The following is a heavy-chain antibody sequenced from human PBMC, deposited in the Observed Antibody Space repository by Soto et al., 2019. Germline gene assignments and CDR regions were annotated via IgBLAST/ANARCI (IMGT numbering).Heavy chain of an antibody. CDR2: IYYSGST. CDR1: GGSISNGGYY. Sequence: PSETLSLTCTVSGGSISNGGYYWTWIRQHPGKGLEWIGYIYYSGSTYYNPSLKSRVTISVDTSKNQFSLKLTSVTAADTAVYYCARDVANFWSSHEGMDVWGQGTTVTVSS. D-gene: IGHD3-3*01. V-gene: IGHV4-31*03. CDR3: ARDVANFWSSHEGMDV. J-gene: IGHJ6*02.